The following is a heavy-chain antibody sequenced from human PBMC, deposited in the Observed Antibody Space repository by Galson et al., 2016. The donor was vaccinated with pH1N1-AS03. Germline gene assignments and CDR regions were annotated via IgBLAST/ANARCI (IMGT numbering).Heavy chain of an antibody. J-gene: IGHJ2*01. D-gene: IGHD6-19*01. CDR1: GFSLRTRGMC. Sequence: PALVKPTQTLIVTCSFSGFSLRTRGMCVNWIRQPPGKPLEWLARIDWDDEKYYTTSLQTRLTISQDSSKNQVVLTLTNLDPVDTDTYYCDRGVRTGFAPFRSGWRHFDLWGRGTLVTVSS. CDR2: IDWDDEK. CDR3: DRGVRTGFAPFRSGWRHFDL. V-gene: IGHV2-70*11.